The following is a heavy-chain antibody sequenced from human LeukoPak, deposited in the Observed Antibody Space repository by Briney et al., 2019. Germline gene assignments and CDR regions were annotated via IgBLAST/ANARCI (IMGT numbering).Heavy chain of an antibody. CDR2: TYPGDSDA. CDR1: GYSFTSYW. Sequence: GESLKISCKGSGYSFTSYWIGWVRQMPEKGLEWMGITYPGDSDARYSPSFQGQVTISADKSISTAYLQWSSLKASDTAMYYCARRRDLYSGSYYPFDYWGQGTLVTVSS. J-gene: IGHJ4*02. V-gene: IGHV5-51*01. CDR3: ARRRDLYSGSYYPFDY. D-gene: IGHD1-26*01.